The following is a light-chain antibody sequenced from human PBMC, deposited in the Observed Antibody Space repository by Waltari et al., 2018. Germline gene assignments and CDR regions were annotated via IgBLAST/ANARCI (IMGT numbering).Light chain of an antibody. CDR3: ETYDSFPAK. Sequence: EVVLTLSPGSLSLSPWERATLSCRASQGVSTYLAWYQQKPGQAPRHHIFHASSRATGTPDRFSGSGFEKDFSLTISRLEPEDFAVYYGETYDSFPAKFGQGTKVEIK. CDR1: QGVSTY. V-gene: IGKV3-20*01. CDR2: HAS. J-gene: IGKJ1*01.